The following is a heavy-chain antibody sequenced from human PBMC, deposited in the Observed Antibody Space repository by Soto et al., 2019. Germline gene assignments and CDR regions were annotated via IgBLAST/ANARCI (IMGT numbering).Heavy chain of an antibody. CDR1: GGSVSSGSYY. J-gene: IGHJ5*02. CDR3: ARVSYCYDSSGYPTYWFDP. Sequence: QVQLQESGPGLVKPSETLSLTCTVSGGSVSSGSYYWSWIRQPPGKGLEWIGYIYYSGSTNYNPSLKSRVTVSVDTSKNQFSLKLSSVTAADTAVYYCARVSYCYDSSGYPTYWFDPWGQGTLVTVSS. V-gene: IGHV4-61*01. CDR2: IYYSGST. D-gene: IGHD3-22*01.